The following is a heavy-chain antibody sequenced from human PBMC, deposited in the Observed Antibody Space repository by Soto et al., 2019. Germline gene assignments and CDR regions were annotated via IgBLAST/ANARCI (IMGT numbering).Heavy chain of an antibody. CDR3: ARSKFLEWSFDY. Sequence: ASVKVSCKASGYTFTSYATHWVRQAPGQRLEWMGWINAGNGNTKYSQKFQGRVTITRDTSASTAYMELSSLRSEDTAVYYCARSKFLEWSFDYWGQGTLVTVSS. V-gene: IGHV1-3*01. D-gene: IGHD3-3*01. CDR2: INAGNGNT. CDR1: GYTFTSYA. J-gene: IGHJ4*02.